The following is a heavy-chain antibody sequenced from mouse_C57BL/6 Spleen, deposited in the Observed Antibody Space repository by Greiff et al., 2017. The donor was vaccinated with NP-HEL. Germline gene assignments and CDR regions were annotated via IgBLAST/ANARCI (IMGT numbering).Heavy chain of an antibody. J-gene: IGHJ2*01. Sequence: VQLQQSGPELVKPGASVKIPCKASGYTFTDYNMEWVKQSHGKSLEWIGDINPNNGGTIYNQKFKGKATLTVDKSSSTAYMELRSLTSEDTAVYYCARSPYTTYFDYWGQGTTLTVSS. D-gene: IGHD1-1*01. CDR1: GYTFTDYN. CDR3: ARSPYTTYFDY. V-gene: IGHV1-18*01. CDR2: INPNNGGT.